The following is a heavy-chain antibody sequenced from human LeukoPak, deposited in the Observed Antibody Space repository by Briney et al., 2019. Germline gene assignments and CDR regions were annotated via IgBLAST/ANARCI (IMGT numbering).Heavy chain of an antibody. V-gene: IGHV1-46*01. CDR3: ARYHRNDGVTFDY. CDR2: INPSGGST. Sequence: ASVKVSCNASGYTSTSYYMHWVRQAPGQGLEWMGIINPSGGSTSYAQKFQGRVTMTRDTSTSTVYMELSSLRSEDTAVYYCARYHRNDGVTFDYWGQGTLVTVSS. J-gene: IGHJ4*02. D-gene: IGHD1-20*01. CDR1: GYTSTSYY.